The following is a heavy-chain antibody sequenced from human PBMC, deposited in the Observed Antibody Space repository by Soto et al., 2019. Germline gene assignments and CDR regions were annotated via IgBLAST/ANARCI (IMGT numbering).Heavy chain of an antibody. D-gene: IGHD2-15*01. CDR2: ISAYNGNT. V-gene: IGHV1-18*01. J-gene: IGHJ4*02. CDR1: GYTFTSYG. Sequence: ASLKVSCKASGYTFTSYGISWVRQAPGQGLEWMGWISAYNGNTNYAQKLQGRVTMTTDTSTSTAYMELRSLRSDDTAVYYCARSDIVVVVAAIDYWGQGTLVTVSS. CDR3: ARSDIVVVVAAIDY.